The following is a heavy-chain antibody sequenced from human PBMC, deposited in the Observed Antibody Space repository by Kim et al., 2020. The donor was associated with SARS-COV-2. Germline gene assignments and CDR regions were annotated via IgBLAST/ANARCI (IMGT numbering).Heavy chain of an antibody. CDR2: SSK. J-gene: IGHJ3*01. V-gene: IGHV3-30*02. Sequence: SSKFYVDSVKGRLTISRDNSKNTLSLQMNSLRPEDTAVYSCAKEEDAFDLWGQGTVVTVSS. CDR3: AKEEDAFDL.